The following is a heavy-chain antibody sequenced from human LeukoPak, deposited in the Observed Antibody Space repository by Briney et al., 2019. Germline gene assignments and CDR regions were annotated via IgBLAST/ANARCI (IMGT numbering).Heavy chain of an antibody. CDR1: GGSISSYY. Sequence: SETLSLTCTVSGGSISSYYWSWIQQPPGKGLEWIGYIYYSGSTNYNPSLKSRVTISVDTSKNQFSLKLSSVTAADTAVYYCARELTHSSSWYFGLDYYGMDVWGQGTTVTVSS. CDR2: IYYSGST. V-gene: IGHV4-59*01. J-gene: IGHJ6*02. D-gene: IGHD6-13*01. CDR3: ARELTHSSSWYFGLDYYGMDV.